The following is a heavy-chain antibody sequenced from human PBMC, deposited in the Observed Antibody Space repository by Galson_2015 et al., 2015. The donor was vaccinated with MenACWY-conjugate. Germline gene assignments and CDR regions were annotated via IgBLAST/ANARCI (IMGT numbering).Heavy chain of an antibody. D-gene: IGHD3-10*01. Sequence: SLRLSCAASGFTFSDAWMSWVRQAPGKGLEWLGRIRTKTDAGTTDYAAPVNGRFIISRDDSKNTLYLQMHNLKIEDTGIYYCCAAFVGPYGAGSFYSLDHWGQGSL. CDR3: CAAFVGPYGAGSFYSLDH. V-gene: IGHV3-15*01. CDR1: GFTFSDAW. CDR2: IRTKTDAGTT. J-gene: IGHJ4*02.